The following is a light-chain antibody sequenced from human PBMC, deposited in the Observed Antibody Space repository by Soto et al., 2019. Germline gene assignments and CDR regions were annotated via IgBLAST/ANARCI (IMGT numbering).Light chain of an antibody. V-gene: IGKV3-20*01. CDR3: QHYGSTPPDS. CDR2: GTS. Sequence: EIVVTQSPGTLSLSLGERATLSCRASQSVSTSSLAWYQQKPGQAPRLLIFGTSYRASGIPDRFSGSGSGTDFSLTISRLEPEDFAVYYCQHYGSTPPDSFGQGTKVEIK. CDR1: QSVSTSS. J-gene: IGKJ2*01.